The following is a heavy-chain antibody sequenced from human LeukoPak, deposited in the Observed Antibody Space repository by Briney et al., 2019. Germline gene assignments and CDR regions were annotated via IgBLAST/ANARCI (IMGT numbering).Heavy chain of an antibody. CDR3: AAGGPSPYFYYGSGSDY. Sequence: GGSLRLSCAASGFTFSSYAMNWVRQAPGKGLEWVSAISGSGGSTYYADSVKGRFTISRDNSKNTLYLQMNSLRAEDTAVYYCAAGGPSPYFYYGSGSDYWGQGTLVTVSS. D-gene: IGHD3-10*01. CDR1: GFTFSSYA. J-gene: IGHJ4*02. V-gene: IGHV3-23*01. CDR2: ISGSGGST.